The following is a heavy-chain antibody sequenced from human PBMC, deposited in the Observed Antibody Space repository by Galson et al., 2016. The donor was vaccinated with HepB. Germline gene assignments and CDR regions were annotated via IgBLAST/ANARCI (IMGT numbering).Heavy chain of an antibody. CDR3: AKYSGWGTRNFDY. J-gene: IGHJ4*02. CDR2: IAAIGGGI. V-gene: IGHV3-23*01. D-gene: IGHD3-10*01. Sequence: SLRLSCAASGFTFTFYAMTWVRQAPGKGLEWLSSIAAIGGGIYYADSVKGRFAISRDNSKNTLYLEMNNLRAEDTAVYYYAKYSGWGTRNFDYWGQGTLVTVSS. CDR1: GFTFTFYA.